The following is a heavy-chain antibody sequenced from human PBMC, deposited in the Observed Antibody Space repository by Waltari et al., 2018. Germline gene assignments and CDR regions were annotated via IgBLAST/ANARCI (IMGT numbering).Heavy chain of an antibody. CDR3: VSPSYGSQTYYIDY. CDR1: GSSPASTSVG. Sequence: QITLKESGPTLVKPAQTLSLTCTFSGSSPASTSVGVAWIRRPPGKTLEWLALNYWNDEKRYNPSLKTRLTVTQDTPRRKVVLTLTDMDPLDTATYYCVSPSYGSQTYYIDYWGQGMQVTVSS. CDR2: NYWNDEK. J-gene: IGHJ4*02. D-gene: IGHD3-10*01. V-gene: IGHV2-5*04.